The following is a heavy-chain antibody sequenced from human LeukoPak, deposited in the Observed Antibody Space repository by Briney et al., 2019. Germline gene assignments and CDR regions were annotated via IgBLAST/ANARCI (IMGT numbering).Heavy chain of an antibody. CDR2: ISGSGGST. D-gene: IGHD3-3*01. J-gene: IGHJ4*02. CDR3: AKGGAPLTIRFLEWFPSDY. V-gene: IGHV3-23*01. Sequence: GGSLRLSCAASGFTFSSYAMSWVRQAPGKGLEWVSAISGSGGSTYYADSVKGRFTISRDNSKNTLYLQMNSLRAEDTAVYYCAKGGAPLTIRFLEWFPSDYWGQGTLVTVSS. CDR1: GFTFSSYA.